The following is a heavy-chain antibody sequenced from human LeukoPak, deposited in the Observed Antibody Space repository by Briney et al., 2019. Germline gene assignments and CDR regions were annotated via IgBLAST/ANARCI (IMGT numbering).Heavy chain of an antibody. J-gene: IGHJ4*02. V-gene: IGHV3-74*01. CDR3: ARGGSYGDY. CDR1: GFTFSNYW. CDR2: VNPDGSSI. D-gene: IGHD3-16*01. Sequence: QAGGSLRLSCAASGFTFSNYWMHWVRHVPEKGLVWVSRVNPDGSSITYANSVKGRFTSSRDNAKNTLYLQMNRLRVEDTAVYYCARGGSYGDYWGQGIVVTVSS.